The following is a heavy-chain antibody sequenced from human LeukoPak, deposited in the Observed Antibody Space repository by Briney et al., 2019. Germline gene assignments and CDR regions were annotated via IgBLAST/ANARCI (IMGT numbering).Heavy chain of an antibody. D-gene: IGHD3-22*01. CDR3: ARLSGITMIVVVLFDAFDI. Sequence: PGGSLRLSCAASGFTFSSYRMYWVRQAPGKGLEWIGSIYYSGSTYYNPSLKSRVTISVDTSKNQFSLKLSSVTAADTAVYYCARLSGITMIVVVLFDAFDIWGQGTMVTVSS. J-gene: IGHJ3*02. CDR1: GFTFSSYRMY. V-gene: IGHV4-39*01. CDR2: IYYSGST.